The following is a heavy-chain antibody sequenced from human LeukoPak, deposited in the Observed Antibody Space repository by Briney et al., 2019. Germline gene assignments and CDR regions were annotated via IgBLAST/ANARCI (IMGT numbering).Heavy chain of an antibody. V-gene: IGHV3-33*01. CDR3: ARAVGPYDY. CDR1: GFIFSTYG. CDR2: IWHDASIK. D-gene: IGHD3-10*01. J-gene: IGHJ4*02. Sequence: GGSLRLSCAASGFIFSTYGIHWVRQAPGQGLEWVAVIWHDASIKYYADSVKDRFTISRDNSKNTLYLQMNSLRAEDTGVYYCARAVGPYDYWGQGTLVTVSS.